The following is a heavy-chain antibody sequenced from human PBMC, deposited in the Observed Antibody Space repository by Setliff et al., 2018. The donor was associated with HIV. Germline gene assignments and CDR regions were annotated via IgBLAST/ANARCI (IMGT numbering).Heavy chain of an antibody. Sequence: SETLSLTCTVSGGSISGHYWSWIRQPPGRGLEWIGYIYTGGSTRYNPSLKSRVTISGHTSKSQFSLKLSSVTAADTAVYYCARGDGSYLDWWGQGTLVTVPS. CDR3: ARGDGSYLDW. CDR1: GGSISGHY. D-gene: IGHD1-26*01. CDR2: IYTGGST. J-gene: IGHJ4*02. V-gene: IGHV4-59*11.